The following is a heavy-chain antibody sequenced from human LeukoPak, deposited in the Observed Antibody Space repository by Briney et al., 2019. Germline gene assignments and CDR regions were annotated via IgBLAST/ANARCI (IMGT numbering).Heavy chain of an antibody. V-gene: IGHV3-23*01. D-gene: IGHD2-15*01. CDR2: ISGGGGST. CDR3: AKSIGGVVVVAADY. CDR1: GFTFSTYA. Sequence: GSLRLSCAASGFTFSTYAMTWVRQAPGKGLEWVSVISGGGGSTYYADSVKGRFTLSRDNSKNTLYLQMNSLRAEDTAVYYCAKSIGGVVVVAADYWGQGTLVTVSS. J-gene: IGHJ4*02.